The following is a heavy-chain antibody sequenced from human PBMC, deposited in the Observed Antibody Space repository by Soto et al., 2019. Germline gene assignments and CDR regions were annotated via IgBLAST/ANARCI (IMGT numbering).Heavy chain of an antibody. CDR1: GGSIKAGGFY. J-gene: IGHJ3*02. V-gene: IGHV4-31*03. Sequence: QMQLQQSGPGLVEPSQTLSLTCTVSGGSIKAGGFYWSWIRQHPGRGLEWIGFMSYTGSTYSNPSLKSRVTISVDTSKNQFSLNLTSVTAADTALYNSARETLDYDLLTHSSSDDAFDIWGQGTLVSVSS. CDR3: ARETLDYDLLTHSSSDDAFDI. CDR2: MSYTGST. D-gene: IGHD3-9*01.